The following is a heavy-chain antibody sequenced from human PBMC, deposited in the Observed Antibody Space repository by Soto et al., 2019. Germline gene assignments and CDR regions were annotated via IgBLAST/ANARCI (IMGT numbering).Heavy chain of an antibody. D-gene: IGHD3-3*01. CDR3: AREVLRFLEWNYGMDV. J-gene: IGHJ6*02. Sequence: PGGSLRLSCAASGFTFSSYEMNWVRQAPGKGLEWISYISSSGTTMYYADSVKGRFTISRDNAKKSLFLQMHSLRAEDTAVYYCAREVLRFLEWNYGMDVWGQGTTVTVSS. CDR2: ISSSGTTM. CDR1: GFTFSSYE. V-gene: IGHV3-48*03.